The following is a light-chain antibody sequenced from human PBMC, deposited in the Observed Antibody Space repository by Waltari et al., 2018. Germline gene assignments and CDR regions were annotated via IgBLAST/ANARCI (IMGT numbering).Light chain of an antibody. V-gene: IGLV2-11*01. J-gene: IGLJ3*02. CDR2: DVA. CDR1: SSDLGAYNY. Sequence: QSALTQPRSVSGSPGQSVTISCTGTSSDLGAYNYVSWYQQHPGKAPKLMIYDVAKRPSGMPGRFSGSKSGDTASLTISGLQTEDEADYYCCSYAGSYTLGVFSGGTKLTVL. CDR3: CSYAGSYTLGV.